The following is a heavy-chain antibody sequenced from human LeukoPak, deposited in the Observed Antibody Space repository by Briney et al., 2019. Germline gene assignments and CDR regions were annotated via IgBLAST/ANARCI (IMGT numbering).Heavy chain of an antibody. J-gene: IGHJ1*01. CDR1: GYSFTIYW. V-gene: IGHV5-51*01. CDR2: IYPGDSDT. D-gene: IGHD3-22*01. Sequence: GESLKISCKGSGYSFTIYWIGWVRQMPGKGLEWMGIIYPGDSDTRYSPSFQGQVTISADKSISTAYLQWSSLKASDTAMYYCARLYDSSGYVAEYFQHWGQGTLVTVSS. CDR3: ARLYDSSGYVAEYFQH.